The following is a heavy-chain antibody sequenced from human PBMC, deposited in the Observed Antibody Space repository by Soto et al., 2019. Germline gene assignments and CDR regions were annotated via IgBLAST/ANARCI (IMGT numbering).Heavy chain of an antibody. CDR2: ISGSGGST. J-gene: IGHJ4*02. Sequence: EMQLLESGGGLVQPGGSLRLSCAASGFTFSSYAMSWVRQAPGKGLEWVSAISGSGGSTYYADSVKGRFTISRDNSKNTLYLQMNSLRAEDTAVYYCAKGYDYGDYPIDYWGQGTLVTVSS. CDR3: AKGYDYGDYPIDY. CDR1: GFTFSSYA. V-gene: IGHV3-23*01. D-gene: IGHD4-17*01.